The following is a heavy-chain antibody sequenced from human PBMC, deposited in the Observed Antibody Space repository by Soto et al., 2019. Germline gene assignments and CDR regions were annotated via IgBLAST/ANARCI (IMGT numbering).Heavy chain of an antibody. CDR2: ISAYNGNT. D-gene: IGHD3-10*01. Sequence: ASVKVSCKASGYTFTSYGISWVRQAPGQGLKWMGWISAYNGNTNYAQKLQGRVTMTTDTSTSTAYMELRSLRSDDTAIYYCAREGSAPYYYYGMDAWGQGTTVTVSS. CDR1: GYTFTSYG. CDR3: AREGSAPYYYYGMDA. V-gene: IGHV1-18*01. J-gene: IGHJ6*02.